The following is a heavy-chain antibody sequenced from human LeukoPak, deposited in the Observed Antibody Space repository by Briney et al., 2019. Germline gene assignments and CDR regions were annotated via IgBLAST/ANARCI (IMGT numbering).Heavy chain of an antibody. CDR1: GFTVSSNY. CDR3: ARGALLRFWGNFDY. Sequence: GGPLRLSCAASGFTVSSNYMSWVRQAPGKGLEWVSVIYSGGSTYYADSVKGRFTISRDNSKNTLYLRMNSLRAEDTAVYYCARGALLRFWGNFDYWGQGTLVTVSS. D-gene: IGHD3-16*01. CDR2: IYSGGST. V-gene: IGHV3-66*01. J-gene: IGHJ4*02.